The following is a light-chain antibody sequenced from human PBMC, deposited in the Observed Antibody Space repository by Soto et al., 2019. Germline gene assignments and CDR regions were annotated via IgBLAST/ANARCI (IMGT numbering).Light chain of an antibody. CDR2: SNN. V-gene: IGLV1-44*01. CDR3: AVWDDSLNGWV. J-gene: IGLJ3*02. CDR1: SSSIGSNT. Sequence: QSVLTQPPSASGTPGQRVTIPCSGSSSSIGSNTVNWYQQVPGTAPKLLMYSNNKRPSGVPDRFSGSKSGTSASLAIGGLQSEDEADYYCAVWDDSLNGWVFGGGTKLTVL.